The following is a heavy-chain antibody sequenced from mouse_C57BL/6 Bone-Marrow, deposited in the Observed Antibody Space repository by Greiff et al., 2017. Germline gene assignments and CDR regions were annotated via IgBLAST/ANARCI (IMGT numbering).Heavy chain of an antibody. Sequence: VQLQQSGPELVKPGASVKIPCKASGYTFTDYNMDWVKQSHGKSLEWIGDINPNNGGTIYNQKFKGKATLTVDKSSSTAYMELRSLTSEDTAVYYCARWTYYYGSSYYAMDYWGQGTSVTVAS. J-gene: IGHJ4*01. CDR2: INPNNGGT. V-gene: IGHV1-18*01. D-gene: IGHD1-1*01. CDR3: ARWTYYYGSSYYAMDY. CDR1: GYTFTDYN.